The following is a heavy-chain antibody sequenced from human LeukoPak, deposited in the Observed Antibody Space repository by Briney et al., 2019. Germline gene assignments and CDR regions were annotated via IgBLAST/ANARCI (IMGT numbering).Heavy chain of an antibody. CDR2: IYYSGST. CDR1: GGSISSGDYY. D-gene: IGHD2-2*01. V-gene: IGHV4-30-4*08. J-gene: IGHJ3*02. Sequence: SETLSLTCIVSGGSISSGDYYWSWIRQPPGKGLEWIGSIYYSGSTYYNPSLKSRVTISVDTSKNQFSLKLSSVTAADTAVYYCARDCSSTSDVDAFDIWGQGTMVTVSS. CDR3: ARDCSSTSDVDAFDI.